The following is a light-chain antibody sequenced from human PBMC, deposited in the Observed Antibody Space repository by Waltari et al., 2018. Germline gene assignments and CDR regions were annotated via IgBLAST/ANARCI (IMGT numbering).Light chain of an antibody. CDR3: QQSSSFPVT. CDR2: ATS. J-gene: IGKJ5*01. V-gene: IGKV1-12*01. Sequence: DIQMTQSPSSVSASVGDRITITCRVSQGLDTWLAWYQQKPGKAPKLLIYATSNLQSGVPSRFSGSGSGTDFTLTIGNLQPEDFATYFCQQSSSFPVTFGQGTRLEIK. CDR1: QGLDTW.